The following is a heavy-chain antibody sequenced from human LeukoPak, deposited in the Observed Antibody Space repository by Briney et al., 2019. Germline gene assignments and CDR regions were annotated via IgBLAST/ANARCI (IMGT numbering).Heavy chain of an antibody. CDR1: GGSFSGYY. V-gene: IGHV4-34*01. Sequence: PSETLSLTCALYGGSFSGYYWSWIRQPPGKGLEWIGEINHSGSTNYKPALKSRVTISVATSKNQFTRKLSSVTAADTAVYYCARFIAAAGFWFDPWGQGNLVTVSS. CDR3: ARFIAAAGFWFDP. CDR2: INHSGST. J-gene: IGHJ5*02. D-gene: IGHD6-13*01.